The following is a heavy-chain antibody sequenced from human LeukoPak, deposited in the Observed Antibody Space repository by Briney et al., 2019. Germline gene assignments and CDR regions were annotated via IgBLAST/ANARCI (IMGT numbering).Heavy chain of an antibody. Sequence: SETLSLTCTVSGGSISSSSYYWGWIRQPPGKGLEWIGSIYYSGSTYYNPSLKSRVTISVDTSKNQFSLKLSSVTAADTAVYYCARKVGYDSSGYEGSYFDYWGQGTLVTVSS. V-gene: IGHV4-39*07. CDR1: GGSISSSSYY. J-gene: IGHJ4*02. CDR3: ARKVGYDSSGYEGSYFDY. D-gene: IGHD3-22*01. CDR2: IYYSGST.